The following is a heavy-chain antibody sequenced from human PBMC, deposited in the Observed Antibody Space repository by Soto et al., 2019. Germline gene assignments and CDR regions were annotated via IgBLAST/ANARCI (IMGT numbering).Heavy chain of an antibody. J-gene: IGHJ5*02. CDR1: GFTFSXYS. V-gene: IGHV3-48*01. D-gene: IGHD2-21*01. Sequence: GGSXRLXCAASGFTFSXYSXXWXXQAPGKGLEWVSYISSSSSTIYYADSVKGRFTISRDNAKNSLYLQMNSLRAEDTAVYYCARGLGVANNWFDPWGQGTLVTVSS. CDR2: ISSSSSTI. CDR3: ARGLGVANNWFDP.